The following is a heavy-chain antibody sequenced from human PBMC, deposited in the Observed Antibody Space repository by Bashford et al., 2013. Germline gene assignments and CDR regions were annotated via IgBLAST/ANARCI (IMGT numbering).Heavy chain of an antibody. V-gene: IGHV3-48*03. CDR3: ARGDGIAARPVYYYYYMDV. D-gene: IGHD6-6*01. J-gene: IGHJ6*03. CDR2: ISSSGSSI. Sequence: VRQAPGKGLEWVSYISSSGSSIYYADSVKGRFTISRDNAKNSLYLQMNSLRAEDTAVYYCARGDGIAARPVYYYYYMDVWGKGTTVTVSS.